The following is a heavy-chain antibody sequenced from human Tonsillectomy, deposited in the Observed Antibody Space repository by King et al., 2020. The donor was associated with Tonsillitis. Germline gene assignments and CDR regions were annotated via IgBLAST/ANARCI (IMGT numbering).Heavy chain of an antibody. D-gene: IGHD1-26*01. J-gene: IGHJ3*01. CDR2: XXXXXDTA. CDR3: AREISGSYRAFDL. V-gene: IGHV1-46*01. CDR1: GYTFXTYY. Sequence: QLVQSGAAVXKPGXSVNISXXXXGYTFXTYYMHWVRXAPGQGLEWMGXXXXXXDTATYAQKVQGRVTMTRDTXTSTAYMELSSLTSEDTAVYFCAREISGSYRAFDLWGQGTMVTVSS.